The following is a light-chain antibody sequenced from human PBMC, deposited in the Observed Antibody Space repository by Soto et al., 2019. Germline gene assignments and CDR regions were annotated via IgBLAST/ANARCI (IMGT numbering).Light chain of an antibody. CDR3: QQYNIYSWT. V-gene: IGKV1-5*01. Sequence: DIQMTQSPSTLSGSVGDRVTITCRASQTISSWLAWYQQKPGKAPKLLIYDASSLESGVPSRFSGSGSGTEFTLTISSLQPDDFATYYCQQYNIYSWTFGQGTKVDIK. CDR2: DAS. J-gene: IGKJ1*01. CDR1: QTISSW.